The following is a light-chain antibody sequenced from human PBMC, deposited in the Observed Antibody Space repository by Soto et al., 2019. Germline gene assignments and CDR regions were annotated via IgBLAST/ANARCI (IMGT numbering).Light chain of an antibody. V-gene: IGLV3-25*03. Sequence: SYELTQPPSVSVSPGQTARITCSGDALPKQYAYWYQQKPGQAPVLVTYKDNERPSGIPERFSGSSSGTTVTLTISDVQAEDEADYYCQSTDSSGYYRVFGGGTKLTVL. J-gene: IGLJ3*02. CDR1: ALPKQY. CDR3: QSTDSSGYYRV. CDR2: KDN.